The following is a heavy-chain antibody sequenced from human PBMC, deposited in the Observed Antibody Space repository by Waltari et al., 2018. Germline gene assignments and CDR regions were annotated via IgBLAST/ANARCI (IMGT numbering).Heavy chain of an antibody. V-gene: IGHV4-61*02. CDR2: IYTSGST. CDR1: GGSISSGSYY. J-gene: IGHJ3*02. D-gene: IGHD1-26*01. Sequence: QVQLQESGPGLVKPSQTLSLTCTVSGGSISSGSYYWSWIRPPAGKGLEWIGRIYTSGSTNYNPSLKSRVTISVDTSKNQFSLKLSSVTAADTAVYYCARGEHDSQDAFDIWGQGTMVTVSS. CDR3: ARGEHDSQDAFDI.